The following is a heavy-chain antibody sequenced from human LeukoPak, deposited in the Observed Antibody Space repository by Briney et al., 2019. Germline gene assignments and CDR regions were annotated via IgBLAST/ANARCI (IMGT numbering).Heavy chain of an antibody. J-gene: IGHJ6*03. D-gene: IGHD5-18*01. V-gene: IGHV3-23*01. Sequence: PGGSLRLSCAASGSTFSSYAMSWVRQAPGKGLEWVSAISGSGGSTYYADSVKGRFTISRDNSKNTLYLQMNSLRAEDTAVYYCAKYRRDTARGPYLYYMDVWGKGTTVTVSS. CDR2: ISGSGGST. CDR1: GSTFSSYA. CDR3: AKYRRDTARGPYLYYMDV.